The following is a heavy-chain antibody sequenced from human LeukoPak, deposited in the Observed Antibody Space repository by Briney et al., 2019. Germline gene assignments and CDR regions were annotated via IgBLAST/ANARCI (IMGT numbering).Heavy chain of an antibody. CDR3: IRDLFDDYSLDY. CDR2: INSDSSLM. Sequence: KPGGSLRLSCAASGLTFSSYSMNWLRQAPGKGLEWVSSINSDSSLMFYAESVKGRFTISRDNARNSLYLQMNSLRAEDTAVYYCIRDLFDDYSLDYWGQGALVTVSS. CDR1: GLTFSSYS. D-gene: IGHD3-16*01. V-gene: IGHV3-21*01. J-gene: IGHJ4*02.